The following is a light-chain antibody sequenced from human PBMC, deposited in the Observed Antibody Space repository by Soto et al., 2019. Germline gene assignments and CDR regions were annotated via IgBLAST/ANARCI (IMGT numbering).Light chain of an antibody. V-gene: IGLV2-23*01. Sequence: QSALTQPASVSGSPGQSITLTCTGTSSDVGSYNLVSWYQLHPGKAPKLMIYEGTKRPSGVSNRFSGSKSGSTASLTISGLQAEDEADYSCCSYAGSCSYVVFGGGTNSPS. J-gene: IGLJ2*01. CDR1: SSDVGSYNL. CDR3: CSYAGSCSYVV. CDR2: EGT.